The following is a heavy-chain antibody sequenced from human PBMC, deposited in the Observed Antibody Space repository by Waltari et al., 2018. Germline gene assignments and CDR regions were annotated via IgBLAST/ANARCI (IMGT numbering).Heavy chain of an antibody. D-gene: IGHD3-3*01. V-gene: IGHV4-38-2*01. J-gene: IGHJ2*01. CDR3: ARRIEVSGHWYFDL. Sequence: QVQLQESGPGLVKPSETLSLTCVVSGYSISSGSYWGWMRQPPRMGLEWIGEISHSGNTLYNPSLQTRVAISIDTSTNHFSLMLTSVTAADTAVYYCARRIEVSGHWYFDLWGRGTLVTVSS. CDR1: GYSISSGSY. CDR2: ISHSGNT.